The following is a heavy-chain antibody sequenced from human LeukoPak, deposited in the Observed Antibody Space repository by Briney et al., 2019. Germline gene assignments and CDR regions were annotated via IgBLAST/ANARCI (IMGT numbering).Heavy chain of an antibody. J-gene: IGHJ5*02. CDR3: ARDTPGGDGYLGWFDP. D-gene: IGHD5-24*01. CDR2: IYYSGST. V-gene: IGHV4-59*01. Sequence: PSETLSLTCTVSGGSISSYYWSWIRQPPGKGLEWIGYIYYSGSTNYNPSLKSRVTISVDTSKNQFSLKLSSVTAADTAVYYCARDTPGGDGYLGWFDPWGQGTLVTVSS. CDR1: GGSISSYY.